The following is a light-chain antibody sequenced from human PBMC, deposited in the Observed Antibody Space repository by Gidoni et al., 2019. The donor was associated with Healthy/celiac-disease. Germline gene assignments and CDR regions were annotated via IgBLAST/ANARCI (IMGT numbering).Light chain of an antibody. J-gene: IGKJ4*01. CDR1: QSISSY. CDR3: QQRYSSTPFT. V-gene: IGKV1-39*01. CDR2: AAS. Sequence: DIQMTQSPSSLSASVGDRVTITCRASQSISSYLNWYQQKPGKAPKILIYAASSLQSGVPSRVSGSGSGTEVTITISSLQPEEFATYYCQQRYSSTPFTFGAGTKVEIK.